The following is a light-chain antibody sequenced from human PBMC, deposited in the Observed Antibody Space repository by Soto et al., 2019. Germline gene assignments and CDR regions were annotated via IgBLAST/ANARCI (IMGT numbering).Light chain of an antibody. CDR2: DVS. V-gene: IGLV2-14*03. CDR1: GSDVGGYNF. Sequence: QSALTQPASVSGSPGQSITISCTGTGSDVGGYNFVSWYQQYPGKAPRLMIYDVSNRPSGVSNRFSGSKSGNTASLTISGLQAEDEADYYCSSYTSSGTLVVFGGGIKLTVL. CDR3: SSYTSSGTLVV. J-gene: IGLJ2*01.